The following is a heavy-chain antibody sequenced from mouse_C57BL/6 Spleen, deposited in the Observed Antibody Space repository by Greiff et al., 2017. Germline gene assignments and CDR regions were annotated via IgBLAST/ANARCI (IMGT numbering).Heavy chain of an antibody. CDR2: IYPGSGST. V-gene: IGHV1-55*01. CDR3: ARWGVVAPLFDY. D-gene: IGHD1-1*01. CDR1: GYTFTSYW. J-gene: IGHJ2*01. Sequence: QVQLQQSGAELVKPGASVKMSCKASGYTFTSYWITWVKQRPGQGLEWIGDIYPGSGSTNYNEKFKSKATLTVDTSSSTAYMQLSSLTSEDSAVYYCARWGVVAPLFDYWGQGTTLTVSS.